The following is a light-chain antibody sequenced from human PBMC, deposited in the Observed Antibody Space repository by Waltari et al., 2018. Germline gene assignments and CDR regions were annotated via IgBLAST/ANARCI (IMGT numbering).Light chain of an antibody. CDR3: LHHYSYPLT. CDR2: DAS. CDR1: QDIRGS. Sequence: DIQMTQSPSSLSASVGDRVTITCRASQDIRGSLNWYQHKPGKAPKSLIYDASNLHGGVPSRFSGSGSVTEFTLTISNLQPEDSAIYYCLHHYSYPLTFGGGTKVEI. V-gene: IGKV1-17*02. J-gene: IGKJ4*01.